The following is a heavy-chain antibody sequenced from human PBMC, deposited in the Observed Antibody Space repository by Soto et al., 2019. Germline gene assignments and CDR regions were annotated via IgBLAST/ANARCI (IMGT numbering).Heavy chain of an antibody. D-gene: IGHD3-10*01. J-gene: IGHJ3*02. V-gene: IGHV1-18*01. CDR3: ARDRVGYYGSGSYIYDDAFDI. Sequence: ASVKVSCKASGYTFTSYGISWVRQAPGQGLEWMGWISAYNGNTNYAQKLQGRVTMTTDTSTSTAYMELRSLRSDDTAVYYCARDRVGYYGSGSYIYDDAFDIWGQGTMVTVS. CDR2: ISAYNGNT. CDR1: GYTFTSYG.